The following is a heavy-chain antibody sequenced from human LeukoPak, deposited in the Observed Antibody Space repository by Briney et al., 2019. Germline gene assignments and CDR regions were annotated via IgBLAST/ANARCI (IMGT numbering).Heavy chain of an antibody. D-gene: IGHD6-13*01. Sequence: ASVKVSCKASGFTFTSSAVHWVRQAPGQGLEWMGWINPNSGGTNYAQKFQGRVTMTRDTSISTAYMELSRLRSDDTAVYYCARASSWYEGNYFDYWGQGTLVTVSS. CDR3: ARASSWYEGNYFDY. V-gene: IGHV1-2*02. CDR2: INPNSGGT. J-gene: IGHJ4*02. CDR1: GFTFTSSA.